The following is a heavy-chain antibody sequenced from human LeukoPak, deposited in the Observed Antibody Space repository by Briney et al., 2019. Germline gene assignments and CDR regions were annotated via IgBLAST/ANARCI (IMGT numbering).Heavy chain of an antibody. V-gene: IGHV1-46*01. CDR3: ARRKSRSMIVVVSDDFDY. CDR1: GYTFTSYY. D-gene: IGHD3-22*01. CDR2: INPSGGST. J-gene: IGHJ4*02. Sequence: ASVKVSCKASGYTFTSYYMHWVRQAPGQGLEWMGIINPSGGSTSYAQKFQGRVTMTRDMSTSRVYMELSSLISEDTAVYYCARRKSRSMIVVVSDDFDYWGQGTLVTVSS.